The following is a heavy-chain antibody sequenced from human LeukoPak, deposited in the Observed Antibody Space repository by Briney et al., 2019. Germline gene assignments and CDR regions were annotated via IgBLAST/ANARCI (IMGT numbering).Heavy chain of an antibody. V-gene: IGHV1-18*01. CDR3: ARGVVVPAAKYDSLHTYGSDY. CDR1: GYTFTSYG. Sequence: ASVKVSCKASGYTFTSYGISWVRPAPGQGLEWMGWISAYNGNTNYAQKLQGRVTMTTDTYTSTAYMELRSLRSDDTAVYYCARGVVVPAAKYDSLHTYGSDYWGQGTLVTVSS. D-gene: IGHD2-2*01. J-gene: IGHJ4*02. CDR2: ISAYNGNT.